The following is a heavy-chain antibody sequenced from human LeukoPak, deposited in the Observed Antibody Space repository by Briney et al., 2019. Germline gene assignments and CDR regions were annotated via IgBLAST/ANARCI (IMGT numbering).Heavy chain of an antibody. Sequence: SETLSLTCAVYGGSFRGYYWSWIRQPPGKGLEWIGEIKHSGSTNYNPSHKGHATIAVDTTTNHFSLNLRSVTAADPAVYYCARGSTRRSTPNGVDYYMDVWGKGTTVTVSS. J-gene: IGHJ6*03. CDR2: IKHSGST. CDR1: GGSFRGYY. V-gene: IGHV4-34*01. D-gene: IGHD2-8*01. CDR3: ARGSTRRSTPNGVDYYMDV.